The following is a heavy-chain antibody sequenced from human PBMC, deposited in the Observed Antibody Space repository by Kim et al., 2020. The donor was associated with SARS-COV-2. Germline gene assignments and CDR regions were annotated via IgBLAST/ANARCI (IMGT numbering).Heavy chain of an antibody. CDR1: GGSISTYYY. V-gene: IGHV4-59*01. CDR2: IYYSGST. Sequence: SETLSLTCAVSGGSISTYYYWSWIRQPPGKELEWIGYIYYSGSTHYNPSLKSRVTISVDTSRSQFPLKLGSVTAADTAVYYCARRDALIVLGLWGQGTLVTVSS. CDR3: ARRDALIVLGL. J-gene: IGHJ5*02. D-gene: IGHD3-22*01.